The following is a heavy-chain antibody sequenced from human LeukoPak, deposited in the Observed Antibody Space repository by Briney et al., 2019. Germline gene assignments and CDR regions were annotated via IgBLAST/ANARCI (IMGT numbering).Heavy chain of an antibody. CDR2: IWYDGSNK. J-gene: IGHJ2*01. CDR3: ARANYDYVCGSYRPAYWYFDL. D-gene: IGHD3-16*02. V-gene: IGHV3-33*01. CDR1: GLAFSSYG. Sequence: PGGSLRLSCAASGLAFSSYGMHWVRQAPGKGLEWVAVIWYDGSNKYYADSVKGRFTISRDNSKNTLYLQMNSLRAEDTAVYYCARANYDYVCGSYRPAYWYFDLWGRGTLVTVSS.